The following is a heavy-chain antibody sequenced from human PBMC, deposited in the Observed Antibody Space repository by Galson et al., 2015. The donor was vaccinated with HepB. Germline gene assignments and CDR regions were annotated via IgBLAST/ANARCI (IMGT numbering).Heavy chain of an antibody. CDR3: ARHEDFEYSSSAH. Sequence: SVKVSCKASGYTFTSYGISWVRQAPGQGLEWMGWIGAYNGNTNYAQKLQGRVTISADKSISTAYLQWSSLKASDTAMYYCARHEDFEYSSSAHWGQGTLVTVSS. J-gene: IGHJ4*02. D-gene: IGHD6-6*01. CDR1: GYTFTSYG. CDR2: IGAYNGNT. V-gene: IGHV1-18*01.